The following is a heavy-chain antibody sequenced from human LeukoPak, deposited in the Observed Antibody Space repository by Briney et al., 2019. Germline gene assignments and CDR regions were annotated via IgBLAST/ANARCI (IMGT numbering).Heavy chain of an antibody. CDR1: GFTFSSYG. J-gene: IGHJ4*02. V-gene: IGHV3-30*18. CDR3: AKEKWDVGATHFDY. D-gene: IGHD1-26*01. CDR2: ISYDGSNK. Sequence: PGRSLRLSCAASGFTFSSYGMHWVRQAPGKGLEWVAVISYDGSNKYYADSVKGRFTISRDNSKNTLYLQMNSLRAEDTAVYYCAKEKWDVGATHFDYWGQGTLVTVSS.